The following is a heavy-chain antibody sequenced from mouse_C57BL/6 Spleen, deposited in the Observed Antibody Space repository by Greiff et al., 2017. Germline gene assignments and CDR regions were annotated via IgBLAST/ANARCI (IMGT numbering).Heavy chain of an antibody. D-gene: IGHD2-2*01. CDR3: ARWVGSFAY. V-gene: IGHV1-69*01. Sequence: QVQLQQPGAELVMPGASVKLSCKASGYTFTSYWMHWVKQRPGQGLEWIGEIDPSDSYTNYNQKFKGKSTLSVDKSSSTACMQRSSLASEDSAVYCCARWVGSFAYWGQGTLVTVSA. CDR1: GYTFTSYW. CDR2: IDPSDSYT. J-gene: IGHJ3*01.